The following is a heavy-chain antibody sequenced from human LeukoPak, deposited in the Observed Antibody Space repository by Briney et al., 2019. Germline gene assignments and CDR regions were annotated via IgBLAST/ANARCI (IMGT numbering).Heavy chain of an antibody. D-gene: IGHD4-17*01. CDR2: I. J-gene: IGHJ6*03. V-gene: IGHV3-21*01. CDR3: VRKSYGDFLDYDYHLDV. CDR1: GFTFRSYT. Sequence: PGGSLRLFCAASGFTFRSYTMNWVRQAPGKGLEWVSSIKGRFTISRDNAKNSLYLQMNSLRVEDTAVYYCVRKSYGDFLDYDYHLDVWGKGTTVTVSS.